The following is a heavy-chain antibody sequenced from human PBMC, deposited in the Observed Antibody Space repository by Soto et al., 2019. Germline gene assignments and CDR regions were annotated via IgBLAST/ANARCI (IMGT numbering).Heavy chain of an antibody. V-gene: IGHV1-18*01. CDR1: GYTFTSYG. CDR3: ARSFGATVMDNWFDP. Sequence: QVQLVQSGAEVKKPGASVKVSCKASGYTFTSYGISWVRQAPGQGLERMGWISAYNGNTNYAQNLQGRVTMTTDTSTSTAYRELRSLRSDNRAVYYCARSFGATVMDNWFDPWGQGTLVTVSS. CDR2: ISAYNGNT. D-gene: IGHD1-26*01. J-gene: IGHJ5*02.